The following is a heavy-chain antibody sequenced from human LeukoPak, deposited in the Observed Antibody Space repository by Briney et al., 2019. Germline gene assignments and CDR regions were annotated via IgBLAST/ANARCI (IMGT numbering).Heavy chain of an antibody. CDR2: IYRGGST. CDR3: ASASCSGSSCYSGYFDY. D-gene: IGHD2-15*01. CDR1: GFTVSPNY. Sequence: GGSLRLSCEVFGFTVSPNYMSWGRQAPGKGLEWVSVIYRGGSTYYADSVRDRFIISRDNSKNTLYLQMNSLRAEDTAVYYCASASCSGSSCYSGYFDYWGQGTLVTVSS. V-gene: IGHV3-53*01. J-gene: IGHJ4*02.